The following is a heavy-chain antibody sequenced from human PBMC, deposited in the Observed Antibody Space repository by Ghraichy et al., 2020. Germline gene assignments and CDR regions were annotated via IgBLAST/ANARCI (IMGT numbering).Heavy chain of an antibody. V-gene: IGHV4-34*01. CDR2: INHSGST. CDR1: GGSFSGYY. J-gene: IGHJ4*02. CDR3: ARGSSWRAHSFDY. D-gene: IGHD6-13*01. Sequence: SQTISLTCAVYGGSFSGYYWSWIRQPPGKGLEWIGEINHSGSTNYSPSLKSRVTISVDTSKNQFSLKLSSVSAADTAVYYCARGSSWRAHSFDYWGQGTLVTVSS.